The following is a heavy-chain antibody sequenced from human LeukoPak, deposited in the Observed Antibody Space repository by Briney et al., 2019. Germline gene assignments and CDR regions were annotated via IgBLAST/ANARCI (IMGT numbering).Heavy chain of an antibody. CDR2: TYHRSKWYN. J-gene: IGHJ4*02. D-gene: IGHD1-1*01. Sequence: SQTLSLTCAISGDSVSSSSAAWTWIRQSPSRGLEWLGRTYHRSKWYNDFAVSVKSRVTINPDTSKNQFSLQLSSVTPEDTALYYCARDSVQLDHAIDYWGQGTLVTVSS. CDR1: GDSVSSSSAA. V-gene: IGHV6-1*01. CDR3: ARDSVQLDHAIDY.